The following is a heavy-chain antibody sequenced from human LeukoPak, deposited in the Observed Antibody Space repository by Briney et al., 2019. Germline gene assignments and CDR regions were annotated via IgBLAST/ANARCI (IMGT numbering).Heavy chain of an antibody. CDR1: GGSISSGDYY. D-gene: IGHD4-23*01. CDR3: ARSPGGYGGTQSFWYFDL. J-gene: IGHJ2*01. CDR2: IYYSGST. Sequence: SETLSLTCTVSGGSISSGDYYWSWIRQPPGKGLEWIGYIYYSGSTYYNPSLKSRVTISVDTSKNQFSLKLSSVTAADTAVYYCARSPGGYGGTQSFWYFDLWGRGTLVTVSS. V-gene: IGHV4-30-4*01.